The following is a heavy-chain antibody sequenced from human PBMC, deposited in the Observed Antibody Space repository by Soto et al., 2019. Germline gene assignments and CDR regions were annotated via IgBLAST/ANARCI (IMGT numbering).Heavy chain of an antibody. CDR1: GGSISSDY. V-gene: IGHV4-4*07. J-gene: IGHJ5*02. CDR3: AREPTTAGTMNWFDP. Sequence: VQLQESGPGLVKPSETLSLICTVSGGSISSDYLSWIRQPAGKGLEWIGRVYTSGYSNSNPSLKSRVTMSVDTSKKQFSLNLSSVTAADTAVYYCAREPTTAGTMNWFDPWGQGTLVTVSS. D-gene: IGHD6-13*01. CDR2: VYTSGYS.